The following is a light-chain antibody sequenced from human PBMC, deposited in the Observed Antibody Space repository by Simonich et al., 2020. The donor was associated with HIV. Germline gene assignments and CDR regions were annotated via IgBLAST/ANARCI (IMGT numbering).Light chain of an antibody. CDR1: ALPDQF. V-gene: IGLV3-25*03. J-gene: IGLJ3*02. Sequence: SYELTQPPSVSVSPGQTARSTCSGDALPDQFAYWYQQKPGQTPLLMICKDRERPSGIPERFSGSSSGTTVTLTISGVQAEDEADYYCQSADSSGSYRVFGGGTKLTVL. CDR3: QSADSSGSYRV. CDR2: KDR.